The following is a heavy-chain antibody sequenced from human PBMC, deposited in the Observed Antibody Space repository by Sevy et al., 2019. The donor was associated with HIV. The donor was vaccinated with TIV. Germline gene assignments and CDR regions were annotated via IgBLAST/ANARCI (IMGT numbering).Heavy chain of an antibody. CDR1: GYTLTELS. J-gene: IGHJ6*02. V-gene: IGHV1-24*01. D-gene: IGHD3-22*01. CDR3: ATAVGNAGTYYYDRRVQYYGMDV. Sequence: ASVKVSCKVSGYTLTELSMHWVRQAPGKGLEWMGGFDPEDGETIYAQKFQGRVTMTEDTSTDTAYMELSILRSEDTAVYYCATAVGNAGTYYYDRRVQYYGMDVWGQGTTVTVSS. CDR2: FDPEDGET.